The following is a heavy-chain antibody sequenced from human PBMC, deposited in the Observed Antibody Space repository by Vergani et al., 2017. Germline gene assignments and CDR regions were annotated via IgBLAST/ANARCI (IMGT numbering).Heavy chain of an antibody. CDR2: LFYGASA. CDR3: AGLTGDYMRLYED. CDR1: GDSISSRNCY. J-gene: IGHJ4*02. V-gene: IGHV4-39*01. Sequence: QVQLQESGPGLVKPSETLSLTCTVSGDSISSRNCYWGWIRQPPGKGLEWIGSLFYGASAYYNPSLEGRVIISIVTSKNQVSLGLSSVTAADTAVYYCAGLTGDYMRLYEDWGQGTLVAVSS. D-gene: IGHD4-17*01.